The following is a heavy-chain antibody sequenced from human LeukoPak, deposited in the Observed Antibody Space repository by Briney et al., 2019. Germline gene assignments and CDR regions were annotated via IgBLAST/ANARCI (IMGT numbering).Heavy chain of an antibody. J-gene: IGHJ4*02. CDR3: AKRFCTSAGCSFFDS. D-gene: IGHD2-2*01. Sequence: PGGSLRLSCTASEFTFSNYAMSWVRQAPGKGLEWVSAIRSSGGTRDYADSVKGRFTISRDNSENTLYLQMNSLRAEDTAVYYCAKRFCTSAGCSFFDSWGPGTLVTVSS. CDR2: IRSSGGTR. CDR1: EFTFSNYA. V-gene: IGHV3-23*01.